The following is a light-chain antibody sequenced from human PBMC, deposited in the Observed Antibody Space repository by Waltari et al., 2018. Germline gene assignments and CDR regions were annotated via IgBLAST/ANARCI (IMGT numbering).Light chain of an antibody. CDR2: EVS. V-gene: IGLV2-14*01. CDR3: TSFTSRSTWV. CDR1: SSDVGAYNF. Sequence: QSALTQPVSVSESPRQSITISCTGTSSDVGAYNFVSWYQQHPGKAPKLMIYEVSNRPSGVSSRFSASKSGNTASLTISGLQAEDEADYYCTSFTSRSTWVFGGGTKLTVL. J-gene: IGLJ3*02.